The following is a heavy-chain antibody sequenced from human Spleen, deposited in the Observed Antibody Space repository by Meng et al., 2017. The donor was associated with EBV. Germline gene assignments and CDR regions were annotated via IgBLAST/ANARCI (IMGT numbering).Heavy chain of an antibody. J-gene: IGHJ5*02. CDR3: ARMVSGSSLIAGLDP. CDR2: IHYLRNP. V-gene: IGHV4-34*01. CDR1: GGSFSAFF. Sequence: QGQLHQWGAALVKPSEPLSLTCGVSGGSFSAFFWTWIRQSPGKGLEWIGEIHYLRNPTYHPSLESRATISVDTSKKHFSLSLNSVTAADTGVYYCARMVSGSSLIAGLDPWGQGTLVTVSS. D-gene: IGHD5-18*01.